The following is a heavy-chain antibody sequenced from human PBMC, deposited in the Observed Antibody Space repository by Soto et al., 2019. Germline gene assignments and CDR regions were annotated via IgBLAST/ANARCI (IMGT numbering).Heavy chain of an antibody. CDR2: ISGSGGST. D-gene: IGHD3-10*01. CDR3: GKDRARAWGVIVYYMDV. CDR1: GFTFSSYA. J-gene: IGHJ6*03. Sequence: PGGSLRLSCAASGFTFSSYAMSWVRQAPGKGLEWVSAISGSGGSTYYADSVKGRFTISRDNSKNTLYLQMNSLRAEDTAVYYCGKDRARAWGVIVYYMDVGGRGTRAT. V-gene: IGHV3-23*01.